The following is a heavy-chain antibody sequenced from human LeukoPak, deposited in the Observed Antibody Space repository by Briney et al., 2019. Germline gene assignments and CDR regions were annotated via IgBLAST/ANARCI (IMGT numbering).Heavy chain of an antibody. J-gene: IGHJ4*02. CDR3: AIDQPVAGVSNFDS. D-gene: IGHD2-15*01. CDR2: INPNTGNP. CDR1: GYTFTRYA. Sequence: GESLKVSCKASGYTFTRYAVNWLRQAPGQGLEWMGWINPNTGNPTYAQAFTGRFVFSLDTSVSTAYLQISSLNTEDTAVYYCAIDQPVAGVSNFDSWGQGTLVTVSS. V-gene: IGHV7-4-1*02.